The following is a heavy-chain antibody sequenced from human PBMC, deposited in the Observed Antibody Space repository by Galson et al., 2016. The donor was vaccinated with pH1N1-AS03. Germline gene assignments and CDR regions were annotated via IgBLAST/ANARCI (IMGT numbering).Heavy chain of an antibody. CDR2: INAGNGNT. CDR1: GYTFTSYA. J-gene: IGHJ4*02. Sequence: SVKVSCKASGYTFTSYAMHWVRQAPGQRLEWMGWINAGNGNTKYSQKFQGRVTITRDTSASTTYMELRSLRSDDTAVYYCARVQYQLLPSDYWGQGTLVTVSS. CDR3: ARVQYQLLPSDY. V-gene: IGHV1-3*01. D-gene: IGHD2-2*01.